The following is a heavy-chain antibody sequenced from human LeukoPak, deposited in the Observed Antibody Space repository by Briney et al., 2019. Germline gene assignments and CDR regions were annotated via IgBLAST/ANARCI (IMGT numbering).Heavy chain of an antibody. J-gene: IGHJ4*02. CDR1: GFTLSRHG. Sequence: PGGSLSLSCVASGFTLSRHGMHWVRQAPAKGLEWVALIWYDGTRENYADSVKGRFTISRDLSKNTLNLQMNSLRVDDTAVFYCARDLSFGSLDFWGQGTLVTVSS. CDR2: IWYDGTRE. V-gene: IGHV3-33*01. CDR3: ARDLSFGSLDF. D-gene: IGHD1-26*01.